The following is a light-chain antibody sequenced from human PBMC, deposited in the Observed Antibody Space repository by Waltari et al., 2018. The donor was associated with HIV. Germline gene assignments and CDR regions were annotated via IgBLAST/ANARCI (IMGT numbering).Light chain of an antibody. J-gene: IGLJ2*01. V-gene: IGLV4-69*01. CDR2: VNSDGSH. CDR3: QTWGTGIVV. Sequence: QLVLTQSPSASASLRASVKLNCTLRSGHTTYAIAWHQQQPEKGPRFLMKVNSDGSHTRGDGIPDRFSGSSSGAQRYLTISSLQSADEADYYCQTWGTGIVVFGGGTKLTVL. CDR1: SGHTTYA.